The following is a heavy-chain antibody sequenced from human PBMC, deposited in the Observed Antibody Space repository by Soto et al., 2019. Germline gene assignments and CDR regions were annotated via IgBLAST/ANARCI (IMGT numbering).Heavy chain of an antibody. V-gene: IGHV4-31*03. CDR2: IYNSGST. J-gene: IGHJ4*02. CDR3: ARVANIVVVPAAMGYFDY. D-gene: IGHD2-2*01. Sequence: SVTLSLTCTVSGGSISSGGYYWSWIRQHPGKSLEWIGYIYNSGSTYYNQSLKSRVTKSVATSKNQFSLKLSSVTAADTAVYYFARVANIVVVPAAMGYFDYWGQGTLLTFSS. CDR1: GGSISSGGYY.